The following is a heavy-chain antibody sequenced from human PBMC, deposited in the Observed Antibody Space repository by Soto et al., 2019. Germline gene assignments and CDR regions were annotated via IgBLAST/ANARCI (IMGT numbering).Heavy chain of an antibody. D-gene: IGHD4-17*01. J-gene: IGHJ4*01. Sequence: EVHLAECGGGLVKPGGSLRLSCAASGFTFTSYSMNWVRQAPGKGLEWVSSVSSSSTYSYYADSVRGQFTISRDNAKNSLYLQMSSLRAEDTAVYYCARGTYGDYSFDYWGHVTLVTVSS. CDR3: ARGTYGDYSFDY. V-gene: IGHV3-21*01. CDR1: GFTFTSYS. CDR2: VSSSSTYS.